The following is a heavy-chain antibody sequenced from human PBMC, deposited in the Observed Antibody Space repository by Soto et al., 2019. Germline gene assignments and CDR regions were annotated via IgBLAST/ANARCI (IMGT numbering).Heavy chain of an antibody. Sequence: PSVKVSCKASGYTFTSYAMHWVRQAPGQRLEWMGWINAGNGNTKYSQKFQGRVTITRDTSASTAYMELSSLRSEDTAVYYCARVAVAAPYYYGMDVWGQGTTVTVSS. CDR3: ARVAVAAPYYYGMDV. CDR2: INAGNGNT. D-gene: IGHD6-19*01. V-gene: IGHV1-3*01. J-gene: IGHJ6*02. CDR1: GYTFTSYA.